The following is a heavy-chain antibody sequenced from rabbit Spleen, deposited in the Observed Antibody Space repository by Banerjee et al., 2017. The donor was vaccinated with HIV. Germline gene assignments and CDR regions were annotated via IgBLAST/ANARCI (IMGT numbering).Heavy chain of an antibody. CDR2: IDTSNDDT. Sequence: QEQLVESGGGLVQPEGSLTLTCTVSGFSFSSNWICWVRQAPGKGLEWIACIDTSNDDTDYANWPKGRFTISKTSSTTVTLQMTSLTAADTATYFCARNYVNAFDPWGPGTLVTVS. CDR3: ARNYVNAFDP. CDR1: GFSFSSNW. D-gene: IGHD1-1*01. V-gene: IGHV1S45*01. J-gene: IGHJ2*01.